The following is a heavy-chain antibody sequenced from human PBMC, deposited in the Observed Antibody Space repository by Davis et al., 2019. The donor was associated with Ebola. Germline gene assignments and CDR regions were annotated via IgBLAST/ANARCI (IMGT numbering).Heavy chain of an antibody. Sequence: SLKISCAASGFTFSSYGMHWVRQAPGKGLKWVAVIWYDGSNKYYADSVKGRFTISRDNSKNTLYLQMNSLRAEDTAVYYCARDRSIAAPRGMDVWGQGTTVTVSS. D-gene: IGHD6-6*01. V-gene: IGHV3-33*01. CDR2: IWYDGSNK. J-gene: IGHJ6*02. CDR1: GFTFSSYG. CDR3: ARDRSIAAPRGMDV.